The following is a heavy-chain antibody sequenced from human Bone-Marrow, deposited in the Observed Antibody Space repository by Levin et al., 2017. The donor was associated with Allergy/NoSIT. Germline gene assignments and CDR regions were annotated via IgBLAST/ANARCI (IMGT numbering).Heavy chain of an antibody. CDR3: ARDSCDEEDSIDY. CDR1: GASISSGDYS. CDR2: IYYGGNT. J-gene: IGHJ4*01. Sequence: SETLSLTCTVSGASISSGDYSWTWIRQPPGKGLEWIGYIYYGGNTYYNSSLQSRVTISMDTSKYQFSLNLSPVTAADTAVYYCARDSCDEEDSIDYWGQGTLVTVSS. V-gene: IGHV4-30-4*01.